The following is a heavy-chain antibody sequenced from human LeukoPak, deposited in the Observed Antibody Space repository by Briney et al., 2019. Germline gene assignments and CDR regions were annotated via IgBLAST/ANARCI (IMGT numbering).Heavy chain of an antibody. V-gene: IGHV4-59*13. CDR1: GGSISSYY. D-gene: IGHD6-19*01. J-gene: IGHJ4*02. CDR2: IYYRGST. Sequence: SETLSLTCTVSGGSISSYYWSWIRQPPGKGLEWIGYIYYRGSTNYNPSLKSRVTISVDTSKNQFSLKLSSVTAADTAVYYCAREGGKAVADFDYWGQRTLVTVSS. CDR3: AREGGKAVADFDY.